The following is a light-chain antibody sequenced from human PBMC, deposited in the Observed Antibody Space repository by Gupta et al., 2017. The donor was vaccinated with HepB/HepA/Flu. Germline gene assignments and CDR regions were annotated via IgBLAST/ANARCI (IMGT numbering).Light chain of an antibody. CDR3: QQAYGFPLT. V-gene: IGKV1D-12*01. CDR1: QDISTW. J-gene: IGKJ4*01. Sequence: DIQMTQSPSSVSASVGDRVTITCRASQDISTWLAWYQQKPGKAPQLLIYVASRLQRGVPSRFSGSGSGTHFTLTISKFQPEDFATYFCQQAYGFPLTFGGGTKVEI. CDR2: VAS.